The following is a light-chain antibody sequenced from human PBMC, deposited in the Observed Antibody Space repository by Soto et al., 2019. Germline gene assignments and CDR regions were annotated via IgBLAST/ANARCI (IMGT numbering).Light chain of an antibody. J-gene: IGKJ4*01. CDR3: RQYGRSLGLA. CDR2: GAS. Sequence: EIVMTQSPATXSXSXXXXXXLXXRGSQSVSSNLAWYQQKPGQAPRLLIYGASSRATGIPDRFSGSGSGTDFTLTISRLEPEDFAVYYCRQYGRSLGLAFGGGTKVDIK. CDR1: QSVSSN. V-gene: IGKV3-20*01.